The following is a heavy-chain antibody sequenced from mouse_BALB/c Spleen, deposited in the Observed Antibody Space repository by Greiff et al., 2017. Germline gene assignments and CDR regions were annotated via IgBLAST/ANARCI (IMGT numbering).Heavy chain of an antibody. J-gene: IGHJ2*01. Sequence: EVHLVESGPGLVKPSQSLSLTCSVTGYSITSGYYWNWIRQFPGNKLEWMGYISYDGSNNYNPSLKNRISITRDTSKNQFFLKLNSVTTEDTATYYCAKYGNLDYWGQGTTLTVSS. CDR1: GYSITSGYY. CDR3: AKYGNLDY. V-gene: IGHV3-6*02. CDR2: ISYDGSN. D-gene: IGHD2-10*02.